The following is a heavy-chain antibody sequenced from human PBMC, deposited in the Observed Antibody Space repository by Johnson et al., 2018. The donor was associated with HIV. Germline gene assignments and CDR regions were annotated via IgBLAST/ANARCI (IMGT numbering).Heavy chain of an antibody. CDR2: FFGGDGT. V-gene: IGHV3-66*01. CDR3: ARACRDGDTCDVYDI. CDR1: GFTVSSYY. Sequence: VQLVESGGGLVQPGGSLRLSCAASGFTVSSYYMTWVRQAPGKGLEWVSVFFGGDGTYYADSVRGRFIISRDNSKNTLYLQMNSLRAEDTAVYYCARACRDGDTCDVYDIWGQGTMVTVSS. D-gene: IGHD5-24*01. J-gene: IGHJ3*02.